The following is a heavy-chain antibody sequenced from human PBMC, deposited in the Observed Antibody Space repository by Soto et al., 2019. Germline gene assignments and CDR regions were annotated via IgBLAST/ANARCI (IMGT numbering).Heavy chain of an antibody. D-gene: IGHD6-19*01. V-gene: IGHV5-51*01. CDR2: VYPGDSDT. J-gene: IGHJ4*02. CDR3: ARQVGSAWSSYYY. CDR1: GYSFTTYW. Sequence: RGESLKISCQGSGYSFTTYWIGWVRQMPGKGLEWMGMVYPGDSDTRYSPSFQGQVTISVDKSISTAYLLWSSLKASDTAMYYCARQVGSAWSSYYYWGQGTLVTVSS.